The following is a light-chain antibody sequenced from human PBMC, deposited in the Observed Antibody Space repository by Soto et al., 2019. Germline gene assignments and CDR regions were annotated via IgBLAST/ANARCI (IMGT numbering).Light chain of an antibody. J-gene: IGKJ1*01. V-gene: IGKV2-28*01. CDR2: LGS. CDR1: QSLLHSDGYNY. Sequence: DVVLTQSPLSLPVTPGEPASISCRSSQSLLHSDGYNYFDWYLQKPGQSPQLLIYLGSNRASGVPDRFSGSGSGTEFTLRISRVEAEDVGVYYCMQALQTPVTFGQGTKVEIK. CDR3: MQALQTPVT.